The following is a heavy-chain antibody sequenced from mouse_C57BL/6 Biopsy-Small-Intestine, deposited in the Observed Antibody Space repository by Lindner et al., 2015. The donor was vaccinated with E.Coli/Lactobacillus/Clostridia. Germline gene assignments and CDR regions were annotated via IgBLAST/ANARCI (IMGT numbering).Heavy chain of an antibody. CDR1: GYTFTDYA. V-gene: IGHV1-67*01. Sequence: VQLQESGPELVRPGVSVKISCKGSGYTFTDYAMHWVKQSHAKSLEWIGVISTYYGDASYNQKFKDKATMTVDKSSSTAYMELARLTSEDSAVYYCARGGGWLRRRRGPGFAYWGQGTLVTVSA. D-gene: IGHD2-2*01. CDR2: ISTYYGDA. CDR3: ARGGGWLRRRRGPGFAY. J-gene: IGHJ3*01.